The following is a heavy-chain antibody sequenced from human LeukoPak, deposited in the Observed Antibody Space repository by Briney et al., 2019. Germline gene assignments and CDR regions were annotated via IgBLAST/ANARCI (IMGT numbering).Heavy chain of an antibody. CDR1: GFTVSSNY. Sequence: PGGSLRLSCAASGFTVSSNYMSWVRQAPGKGLEWVSVIYSGGSTYYADSVKGRFTISRDDSKNTLYLQMDSLKTEDTAVYYCTTGLRWEVPKSPCWGQGTLVTVSS. J-gene: IGHJ4*02. D-gene: IGHD1-26*01. CDR3: TTGLRWEVPKSPC. V-gene: IGHV3-66*01. CDR2: IYSGGST.